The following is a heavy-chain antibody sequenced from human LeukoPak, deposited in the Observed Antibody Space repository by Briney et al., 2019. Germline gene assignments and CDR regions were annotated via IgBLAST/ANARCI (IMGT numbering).Heavy chain of an antibody. CDR1: GGSISSYY. V-gene: IGHV4-59*12. CDR2: IYNSGST. CDR3: ASTRDGYNREAVTRGPGYFDY. J-gene: IGHJ4*02. D-gene: IGHD5-24*01. Sequence: SETLSLTCTVSGGSISSYYWSWIRQPPGKGLEWIGYIYNSGSTNYNPSLKSRVTISVDTSKNQFSLKLSSVTAADTAVYYCASTRDGYNREAVTRGPGYFDYWGQGTLVTVSS.